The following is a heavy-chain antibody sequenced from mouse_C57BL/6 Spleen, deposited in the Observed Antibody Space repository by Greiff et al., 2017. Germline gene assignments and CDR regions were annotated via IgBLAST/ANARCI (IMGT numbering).Heavy chain of an antibody. CDR1: GYTFTSYW. J-gene: IGHJ3*01. CDR3: TMVTTDAY. Sequence: VQLQQPGAELVMPGASVKLSCKASGYTFTSYWMHWVKQRPGQGLEWIGEIDPSDSYTNYNQKFKGKSTLTVDKSSSTAYMQLSSLTSEDSAVYYCTMVTTDAYWGQGTLVTVSA. CDR2: IDPSDSYT. D-gene: IGHD2-2*01. V-gene: IGHV1-69*01.